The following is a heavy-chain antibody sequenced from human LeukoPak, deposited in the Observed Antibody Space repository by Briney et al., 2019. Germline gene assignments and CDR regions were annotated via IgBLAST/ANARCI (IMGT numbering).Heavy chain of an antibody. CDR2: VGPRGANT. Sequence: GGSLRLSCAASGFTFSSYEMNWVRQAPGKGLEWVSGVGPRGANTYYAESVKGRFTISRDNFRNTVYLQMDSLRADDTAIYYCAKDDAWGRFYHWGQGTLVTVSS. J-gene: IGHJ1*01. D-gene: IGHD3-16*01. CDR3: AKDDAWGRFYH. V-gene: IGHV3-23*01. CDR1: GFTFSSYE.